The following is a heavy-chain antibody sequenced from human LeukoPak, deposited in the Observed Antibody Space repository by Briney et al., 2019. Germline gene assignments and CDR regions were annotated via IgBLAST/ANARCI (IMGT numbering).Heavy chain of an antibody. D-gene: IGHD2-2*01. V-gene: IGHV3-48*02. CDR3: ARGNQDTPATMPFDY. CDR1: GFTFSSYS. J-gene: IGHJ4*02. CDR2: IRSGATMI. Sequence: PGGCLRLSCAASGFTFSSYSMNWVRQAPGKGLEWVSYIRSGATMIYYADSVKGRFTISRDNAKNSLYLQMNSLRDEDTAVYYCARGNQDTPATMPFDYWGQGTPATVSS.